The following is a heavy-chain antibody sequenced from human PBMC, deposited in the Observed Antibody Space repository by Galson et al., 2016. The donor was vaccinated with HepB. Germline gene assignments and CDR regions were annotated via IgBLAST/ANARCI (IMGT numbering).Heavy chain of an antibody. CDR2: NSSKTLEWTT. CDR1: GCSFNSAW. Sequence: SLTLSCAASGCSFNSAWMRWLRLAPRTAMEWVGLNSSKTLEWTTVYAPPVKGRFTISREDSKSTLYLQMNSLKTEDSAMYYCTTRGDSSNYDYFDLWGRGTLVTVSS. V-gene: IGHV3-15*01. D-gene: IGHD5-18*01. J-gene: IGHJ2*01. CDR3: TTRGDSSNYDYFDL.